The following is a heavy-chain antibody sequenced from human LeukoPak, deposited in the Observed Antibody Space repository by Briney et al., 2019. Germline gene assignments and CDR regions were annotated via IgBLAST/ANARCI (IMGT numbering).Heavy chain of an antibody. CDR2: IYSGGST. CDR3: ARDTGYSSGRDAY. J-gene: IGHJ4*02. Sequence: QPGGSLRLSCGASGFTVSSNYGSWVRAAPGGGLEGSSVIYSGGSTYYADSVKGRFTISRDNSKTTLHLQMNSLRAEHTAVYYCARDTGYSSGRDAYWVQGPLITVPP. V-gene: IGHV3-53*01. D-gene: IGHD6-19*01. CDR1: GFTVSSNY.